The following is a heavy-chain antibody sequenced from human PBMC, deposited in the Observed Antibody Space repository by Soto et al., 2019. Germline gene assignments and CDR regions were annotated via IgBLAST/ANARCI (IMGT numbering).Heavy chain of an antibody. CDR2: IYWNGEK. Sequence: QITLKESGPTLVRPTQTLTLTCTVSGFSLRTDAVGVAWIRQSPGKALEWLGIIYWNGEKRYTSSLQTRLTITRDTSKNQVVLTMTDMAPLDTATYFCAHRIAAPGRTLDYWGQGVLVTVSS. CDR3: AHRIAAPGRTLDY. V-gene: IGHV2-5*01. J-gene: IGHJ4*02. CDR1: GFSLRTDAVG. D-gene: IGHD6-13*01.